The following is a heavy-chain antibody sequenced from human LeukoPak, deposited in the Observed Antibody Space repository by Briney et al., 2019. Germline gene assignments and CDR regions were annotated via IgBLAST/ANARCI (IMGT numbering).Heavy chain of an antibody. D-gene: IGHD2-2*01. CDR2: IIPILGIA. CDR1: GYTFTGYY. CDR3: ARMQPAANYLDY. Sequence: GASVKVSCKASGYTFTGYYMHWVRQVPGQGLEWMGRIIPILGIANCAQKFQGRVTITTDESTSTAYMELSSLRSEDTAVYYCARMQPAANYLDYWGQGTLVTVSS. J-gene: IGHJ4*02. V-gene: IGHV1-69*02.